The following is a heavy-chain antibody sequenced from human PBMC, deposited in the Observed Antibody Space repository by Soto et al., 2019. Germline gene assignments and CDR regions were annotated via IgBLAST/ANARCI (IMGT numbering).Heavy chain of an antibody. Sequence: GGSLRLSCAASGFTFSSYTMSWVRQAPGKGLEWVSTISGSGSSTYSADSVKGRFTISRDNSKNTLYLQMNSLRVEDTAMYYCAKAWGIDYWGQGTLVTVSS. CDR3: AKAWGIDY. D-gene: IGHD7-27*01. CDR2: ISGSGSST. V-gene: IGHV3-23*01. J-gene: IGHJ4*02. CDR1: GFTFSSYT.